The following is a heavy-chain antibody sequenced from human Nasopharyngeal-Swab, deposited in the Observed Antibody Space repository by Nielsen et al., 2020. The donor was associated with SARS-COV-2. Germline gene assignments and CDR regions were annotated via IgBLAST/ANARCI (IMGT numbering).Heavy chain of an antibody. D-gene: IGHD1-26*01. V-gene: IGHV1-18*01. CDR2: ISGNIGTT. CDR1: GYTFTSYG. Sequence: ASVKVSCKASGYTFTSYGISWVRQAPGHGLEWMGWISGNIGTTNYAQNLQGRVTMTTDTSTSTAYMELRNLRSDDTAVYYCARGSTLIDYWGQGTLVTVSS. J-gene: IGHJ4*02. CDR3: ARGSTLIDY.